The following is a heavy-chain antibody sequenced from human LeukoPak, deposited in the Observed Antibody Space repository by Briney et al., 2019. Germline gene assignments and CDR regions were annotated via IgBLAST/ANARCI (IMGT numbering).Heavy chain of an antibody. J-gene: IGHJ4*02. D-gene: IGHD6-13*01. Sequence: SETLSLTCTVSGGSIVSHYWNWIRQPAGRGLERIGRFYASGTTNTSPSLKSRVTMSVDTSKNQFSLKLSSVTAAATAVYYCAKDSSTWGNLAGHFDSWGQGTLVTVSS. CDR2: FYASGTT. CDR1: GGSIVSHY. V-gene: IGHV4-4*07. CDR3: AKDSSTWGNLAGHFDS.